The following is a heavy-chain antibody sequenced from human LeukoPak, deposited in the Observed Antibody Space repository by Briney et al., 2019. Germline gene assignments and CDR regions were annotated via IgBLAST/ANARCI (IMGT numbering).Heavy chain of an antibody. J-gene: IGHJ4*02. CDR1: GYRFTNYW. CDR3: ARQLQRGYSYSDY. CDR2: IYPGDSDT. Sequence: GESLKISCKGSGYRFTNYWIGWVRQMPGKGLEWMGIIYPGDSDTRYSPSFQGQVTISADKSISTAYLQWSSLKASDTAMYYCARQLQRGYSYSDYWGQGTLVTLSS. D-gene: IGHD5-18*01. V-gene: IGHV5-51*01.